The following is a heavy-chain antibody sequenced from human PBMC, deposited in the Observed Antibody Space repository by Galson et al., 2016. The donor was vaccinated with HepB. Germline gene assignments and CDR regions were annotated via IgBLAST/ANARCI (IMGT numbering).Heavy chain of an antibody. J-gene: IGHJ4*01. Sequence: SLRLSCAVSGFAFYSFDMSWVRQAPGTGLEWVSGITGSGPSTFYAESVKGRFALSRDNSKNTLYLQIEDLRVDDTAVYYCAKVATIPGTGTYWGQGTLVAVSS. CDR1: GFAFYSFD. D-gene: IGHD1-7*01. CDR3: AKVATIPGTGTY. V-gene: IGHV3-23*01. CDR2: ITGSGPST.